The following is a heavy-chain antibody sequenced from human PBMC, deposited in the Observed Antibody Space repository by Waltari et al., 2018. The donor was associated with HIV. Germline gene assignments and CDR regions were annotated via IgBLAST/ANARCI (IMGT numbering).Heavy chain of an antibody. CDR3: ARHRHSSGYYSDY. CDR1: GGSISSSSYY. CDR2: IYYSGST. D-gene: IGHD3-22*01. Sequence: QLQLQESGPGLVKPSETLSLTCTVSGGSISSSSYYWGWIRQPPGKGLEWIGSIYYSGSTYYNPSLKSRVTISVDTSKNQFSLKLSSVTAADTAVYYCARHRHSSGYYSDYWGQGTLVTVSS. J-gene: IGHJ4*02. V-gene: IGHV4-39*01.